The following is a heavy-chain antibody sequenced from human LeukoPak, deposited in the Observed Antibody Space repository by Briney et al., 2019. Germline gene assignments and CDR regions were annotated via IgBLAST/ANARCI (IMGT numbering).Heavy chain of an antibody. CDR3: ARSPRNSGYNYGDY. D-gene: IGHD5-12*01. V-gene: IGHV3-7*03. CDR2: INQDGSEM. Sequence: PGGSLRLSCAASAFTFSTYWMTWVRQAPGKGLEWVANINQDGSEMYYVDSVKGRFTISRDNAKISLYLQMNSLRAEDTAMYYCARSPRNSGYNYGDYWGQGTLVTVSS. J-gene: IGHJ4*02. CDR1: AFTFSTYW.